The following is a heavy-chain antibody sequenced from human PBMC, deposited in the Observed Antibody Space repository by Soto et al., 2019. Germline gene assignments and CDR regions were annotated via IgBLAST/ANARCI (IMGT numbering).Heavy chain of an antibody. CDR1: GYTFTSYG. Sequence: ASVKVSCKASGYTFTSYGISWVRQAPGQGLEWMGWISAYNGNTNYAQKLQGRVTMTTDTSTSTAYMELRSLRSDDTAVYYCACSSLGGVTTGNFDYWGQGTLVTVSS. CDR2: ISAYNGNT. J-gene: IGHJ4*02. CDR3: ACSSLGGVTTGNFDY. D-gene: IGHD4-17*01. V-gene: IGHV1-18*01.